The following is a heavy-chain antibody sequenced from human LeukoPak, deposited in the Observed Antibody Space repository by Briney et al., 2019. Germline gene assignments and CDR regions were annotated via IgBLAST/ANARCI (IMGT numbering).Heavy chain of an antibody. V-gene: IGHV3-7*01. Sequence: GWALRLSCAASAFIFSSYRMTWVRQAPGKGLEWVANIKDDGSEKYYVDCVKGRFTISGDHAKNSLDQQMHSLSAKDTAVYYSASGGYSSSWYISRDYWDQGTLVTVSS. CDR1: AFIFSSYR. J-gene: IGHJ4*02. CDR2: IKDDGSEK. D-gene: IGHD6-13*01. CDR3: ASGGYSSSWYISRDY.